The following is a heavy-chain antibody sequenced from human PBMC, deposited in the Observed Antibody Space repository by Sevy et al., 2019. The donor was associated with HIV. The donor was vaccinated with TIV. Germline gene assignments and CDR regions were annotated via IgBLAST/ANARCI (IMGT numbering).Heavy chain of an antibody. CDR2: IWYDGSNK. CDR3: VRGADYYDISGANCDY. D-gene: IGHD3-22*01. CDR1: GFTFSKYG. V-gene: IGHV3-33*01. J-gene: IGHJ4*02. Sequence: GGSLRLSCVASGFTFSKYGMHWVRQAPGKGLEWVALIWYDGSNKYYADSVKGRFTISRDNSKNTLYLQMNSLRAEDTAVYYCVRGADYYDISGANCDYWGQGTLVTVSS.